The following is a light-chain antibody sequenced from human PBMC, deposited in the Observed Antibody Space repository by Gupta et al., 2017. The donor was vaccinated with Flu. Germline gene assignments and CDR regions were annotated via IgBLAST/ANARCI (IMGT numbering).Light chain of an antibody. Sequence: SYELTQPPSVSVSPGQTASITCSGDKLGNKFACWYQQKPGQSPVLVMYQDKKRPSGIPERFSGSNSGTTASMNISGTQATDEAYYFCQAWDSSTDWVFGGGTKLTVL. CDR3: QAWDSSTDWV. CDR2: QDK. V-gene: IGLV3-1*01. CDR1: KLGNKF. J-gene: IGLJ3*02.